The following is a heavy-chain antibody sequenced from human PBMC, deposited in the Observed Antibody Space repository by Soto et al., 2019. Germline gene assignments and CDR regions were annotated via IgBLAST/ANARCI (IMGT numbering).Heavy chain of an antibody. D-gene: IGHD2-15*01. J-gene: IGHJ4*02. CDR2: ISGSGGST. CDR1: GFTFSSYA. V-gene: IGHV3-23*01. Sequence: PGGSLRLSCAASGFTFSSYAMSWVRQAPGKGLEWVSAISGSGGSTYYADSAKGRFTISRDNSKNTLYLQMNSLRAEDTAVYYCAKGRDRIGKYYFDYWGQGTLVTVSS. CDR3: AKGRDRIGKYYFDY.